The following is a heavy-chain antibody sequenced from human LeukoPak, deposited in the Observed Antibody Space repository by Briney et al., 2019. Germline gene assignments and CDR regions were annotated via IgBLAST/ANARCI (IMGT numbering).Heavy chain of an antibody. J-gene: IGHJ3*02. CDR1: GTSISSYY. CDR2: VTYTGS. CDR3: ARHVDTALIGAFHI. D-gene: IGHD5-18*01. V-gene: IGHV4-59*08. Sequence: SETLSLTCTVSGTSISSYYWSWLRQPPGKGPAWIGYVTYTGSKYNPSLKSRVTISTDRSKKEVSLRLSSVTAADAAMYFCARHVDTALIGAFHIWGQGTMVTVS.